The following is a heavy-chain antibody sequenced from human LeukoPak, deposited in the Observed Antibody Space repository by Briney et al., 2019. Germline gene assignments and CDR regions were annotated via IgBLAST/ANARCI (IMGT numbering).Heavy chain of an antibody. D-gene: IGHD2-8*02. CDR2: ISGSGGNT. CDR3: AKVMDSLGYCTGGVCYRAIDF. CDR1: GFTFSSYA. V-gene: IGHV3-23*01. J-gene: IGHJ4*02. Sequence: GGSLRLSCAASGFTFSSYAMSWVRQAPGKGLEWVSAISGSGGNTYYADSVKGRFTIARDNSKNTLYLQMNSLRAGDTAVYYCAKVMDSLGYCTGGVCYRAIDFWGQGTLVTVSS.